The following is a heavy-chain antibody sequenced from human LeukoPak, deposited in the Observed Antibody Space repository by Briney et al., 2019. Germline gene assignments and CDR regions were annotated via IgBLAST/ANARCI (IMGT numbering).Heavy chain of an antibody. CDR2: INPDGSRT. CDR3: AKGGRITGTLDS. V-gene: IGHV3-74*01. CDR1: GFTFSSCW. D-gene: IGHD1-7*01. Sequence: GGSLRLSCAASGFTFSSCWMHWVRQAPGKGLVWVSRINPDGSRTNYADSVKGRFTISRDNSKNTLYLQMNSLRAEDTALYYCAKGGRITGTLDSWGQGTLVTVSS. J-gene: IGHJ4*02.